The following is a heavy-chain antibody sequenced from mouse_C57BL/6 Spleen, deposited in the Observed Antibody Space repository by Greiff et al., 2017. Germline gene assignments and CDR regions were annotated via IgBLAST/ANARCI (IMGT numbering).Heavy chain of an antibody. CDR3: ARGGDGYYSSMDY. CDR1: GYTFTSYW. V-gene: IGHV1-69*01. Sequence: VKLQQPGAELVMPGASVKLSCKASGYTFTSYWMHWVKQRPGQGLEWIGEIDPSDSYTNYNQKFKGKSTLTVDKSSSTAYMQLSSLTSEDSAVYYCARGGDGYYSSMDYWGQGTSVTVSS. CDR2: IDPSDSYT. D-gene: IGHD2-3*01. J-gene: IGHJ4*01.